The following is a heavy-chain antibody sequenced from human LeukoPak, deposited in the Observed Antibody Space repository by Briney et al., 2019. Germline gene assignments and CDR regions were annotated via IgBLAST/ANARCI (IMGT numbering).Heavy chain of an antibody. CDR1: GFKFSDHW. J-gene: IGHJ4*02. Sequence: PGGSLRLSCAASGFKFSDHWISWVRQSPERGLEWVANTKDDGSQKYYVDSVKGRFTTSRDNPKNSLYLQMNSLTIEDTAVYFCARSDLPGTVDYWGRGTLVTVSS. V-gene: IGHV3-7*01. CDR2: TKDDGSQK. CDR3: ARSDLPGTVDY. D-gene: IGHD1-1*01.